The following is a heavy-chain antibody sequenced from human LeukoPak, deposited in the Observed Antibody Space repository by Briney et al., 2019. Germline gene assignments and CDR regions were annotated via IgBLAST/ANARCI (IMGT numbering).Heavy chain of an antibody. J-gene: IGHJ4*02. CDR2: INTDGSST. D-gene: IGHD6-6*01. Sequence: PGGSPRLSCAASGFTFSSYWMHWVRQAPGKGLVWVSRINTDGSSTSYADSVKGRFTISRDNAKNTLYLQMNSLRAEDTAVYYCARVPYHGSSPFDYWGQGTLFTASS. CDR1: GFTFSSYW. CDR3: ARVPYHGSSPFDY. V-gene: IGHV3-74*01.